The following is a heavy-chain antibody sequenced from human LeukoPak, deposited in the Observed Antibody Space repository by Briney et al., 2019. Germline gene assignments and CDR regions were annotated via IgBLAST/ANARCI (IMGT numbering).Heavy chain of an antibody. CDR2: IKEDGSEK. Sequence: PGGSLRLSCAASGFTFSSYWMTWVRQAPGKGLEWLANIKEDGSEKYYVDSVKGRFTVSRDNAKNSVYLQMNSLRAEDTAVYYCARDMGLFCWAQGTLVTVSS. CDR3: ARDMGLFC. D-gene: IGHD2/OR15-2a*01. V-gene: IGHV3-7*01. J-gene: IGHJ4*02. CDR1: GFTFSSYW.